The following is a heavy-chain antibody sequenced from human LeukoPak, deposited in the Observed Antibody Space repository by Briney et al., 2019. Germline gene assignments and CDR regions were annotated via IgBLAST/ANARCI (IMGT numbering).Heavy chain of an antibody. J-gene: IGHJ4*02. CDR3: AKDEMRYFDWLLQAFDY. CDR1: GFTFSSYG. CDR2: ISYDGSNK. V-gene: IGHV3-30*18. Sequence: GRSLRLSCAASGFTFSSYGMHWVRQAPGKGLEWVAVISYDGSNKYYADSVKGRFTISRDNSKNTLYLQMNSLRAEDTAVYYCAKDEMRYFDWLLQAFDYWGQGTLVTVSS. D-gene: IGHD3-9*01.